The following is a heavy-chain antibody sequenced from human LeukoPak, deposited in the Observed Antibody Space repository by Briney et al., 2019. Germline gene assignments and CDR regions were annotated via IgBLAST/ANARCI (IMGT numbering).Heavy chain of an antibody. J-gene: IGHJ5*02. D-gene: IGHD6-13*01. CDR1: GGSISSYY. Sequence: PSETLSLTCTVSGGSISSYYWSWIRQPPGKGLEWIGYIYYSGSTNYNPSLKSRVTISVDTSKNQFSLKLSSVTAADTAVYYCARVSSSRQGWFDPWGQGTLVTVSS. CDR2: IYYSGST. V-gene: IGHV4-59*08. CDR3: ARVSSSRQGWFDP.